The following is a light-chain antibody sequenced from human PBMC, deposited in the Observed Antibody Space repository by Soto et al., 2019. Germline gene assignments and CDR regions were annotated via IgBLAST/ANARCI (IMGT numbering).Light chain of an antibody. V-gene: IGLV2-11*01. J-gene: IGLJ3*02. Sequence: QSALTQPRSVSGSPGQAVTISCTGTNSDVGDYNFVSWYQHHPGKAPKLMIYDVTKRPSGVPDRFSGSKSGNTASLTISGLQAEDEADYYCRSYAGSFHQFGGGTKLTVL. CDR1: NSDVGDYNF. CDR2: DVT. CDR3: RSYAGSFHQ.